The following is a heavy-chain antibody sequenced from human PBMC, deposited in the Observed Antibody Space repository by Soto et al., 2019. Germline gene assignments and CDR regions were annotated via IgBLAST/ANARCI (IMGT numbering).Heavy chain of an antibody. V-gene: IGHV3-74*01. CDR3: ARDGSSVWGSYRYTGCDY. D-gene: IGHD3-16*02. CDR1: GFTFSSYW. Sequence: EVQLVESGGGLVQPGGSLRLSCAASGFTFSSYWMHWDRQAPGKGLVWVSRINSDGSSTSYADSVKGRFTISRDNAKNTLYLQMNSLRAEDTAVYYCARDGSSVWGSYRYTGCDYWGQGTLVTVSS. J-gene: IGHJ4*02. CDR2: INSDGSST.